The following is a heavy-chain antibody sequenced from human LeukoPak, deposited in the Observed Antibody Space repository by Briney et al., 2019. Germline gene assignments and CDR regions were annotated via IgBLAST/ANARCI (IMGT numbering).Heavy chain of an antibody. D-gene: IGHD4-17*01. CDR1: GGSISSSSYY. Sequence: SETLSLTCTVSGGSISSSSYYWSWIRQPPGKGLEWIGYIYYSGSTNYNPSLKSRVTISVDTSKNQFSLKLSSVTAEDTAVYYCARDLYGDALDAFDIWGQGTMVTVSS. J-gene: IGHJ3*02. CDR2: IYYSGST. V-gene: IGHV4-61*01. CDR3: ARDLYGDALDAFDI.